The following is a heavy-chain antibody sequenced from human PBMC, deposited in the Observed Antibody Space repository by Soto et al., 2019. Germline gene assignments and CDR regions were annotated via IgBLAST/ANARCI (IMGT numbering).Heavy chain of an antibody. CDR2: IYWDDAK. V-gene: IGHV2-5*02. D-gene: IGHD3-16*01. CDR3: AHAFGGRSLY. CDR1: GFSLSTSRVG. J-gene: IGHJ4*02. Sequence: QITLKESGPTLVKPTQTLTLTCTFSGFSLSTSRVGVGWIRQPPGKALEWLAVIYWDDAKTYRPSLKSRLTITKDTPKNQVALTWANWDPVDTATYYCAHAFGGRSLYWGQGTLVTVSS.